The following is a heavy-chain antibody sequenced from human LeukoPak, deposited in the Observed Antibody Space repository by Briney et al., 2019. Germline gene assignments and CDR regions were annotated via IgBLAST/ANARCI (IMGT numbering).Heavy chain of an antibody. CDR1: GFIFSSYG. V-gene: IGHV3-30*02. J-gene: IGHJ6*03. D-gene: IGHD6-25*01. CDR2: IRYDGSSK. CDR3: ARGPMDV. Sequence: GRSLRLSCAASGFIFSSYGMHWVRQAPGKGLEWVAFIRYDGSSKYYADSVKGRFTISRDNSKNTLYLQMNSLRAEDTAVYYCARGPMDVWGKGTTVTISS.